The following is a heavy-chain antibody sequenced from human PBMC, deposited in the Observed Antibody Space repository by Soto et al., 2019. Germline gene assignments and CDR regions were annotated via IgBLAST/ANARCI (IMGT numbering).Heavy chain of an antibody. CDR1: GDSMTTVGYY. V-gene: IGHV4-31*03. CDR3: TRGDY. CDR2: ISYSGST. J-gene: IGHJ4*02. Sequence: QVQLQESGPGLVKPSQTLSLTCTVSGDSMTTVGYYWTWIRQHPGQGLEWIGFISYSGSTYYSSSLKGRVAISADTSKNQSSLELSSVNAADTAVYYCTRGDYWGQGTLVTVSS.